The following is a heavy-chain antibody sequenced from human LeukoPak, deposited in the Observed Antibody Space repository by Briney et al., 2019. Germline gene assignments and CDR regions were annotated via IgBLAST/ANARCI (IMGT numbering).Heavy chain of an antibody. Sequence: PGGSLRLSCAASGFTFSSYSTNWVRQAPGKGLEWVSSISSSSSYIYYADSVKGRFTISRDNAKNSLYLQMNSLRAEDTAVYYCARDRYFDWLLKGDDAFDIWGQGTMVTVSS. CDR2: ISSSSSYI. D-gene: IGHD3-9*01. CDR1: GFTFSSYS. J-gene: IGHJ3*02. CDR3: ARDRYFDWLLKGDDAFDI. V-gene: IGHV3-21*01.